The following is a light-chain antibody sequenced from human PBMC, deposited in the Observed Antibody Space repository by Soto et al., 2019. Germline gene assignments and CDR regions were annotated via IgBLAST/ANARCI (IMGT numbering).Light chain of an antibody. Sequence: QSVLTQPASVSGSPGQSITISCIGTSSDFGSYNYVSWYQHHPGKAPKLVISEVSNRPSGVSYRFSGSKSGNTASLTISGLQAEDEADYYCSSYTTSSTPVLFGGGTKVTVL. CDR2: EVS. CDR1: SSDFGSYNY. V-gene: IGLV2-14*01. J-gene: IGLJ2*01. CDR3: SSYTTSSTPVL.